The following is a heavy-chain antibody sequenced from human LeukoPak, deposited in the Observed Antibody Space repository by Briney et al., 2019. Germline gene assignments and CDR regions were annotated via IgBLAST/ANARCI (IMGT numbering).Heavy chain of an antibody. CDR3: ARHSYNYYGLDV. Sequence: SETLSLTCTVSGGSISPYYWSWIRQPQGKGLEWIGYIHYSGTTNYNPSLKSRVTMSVDTSNNHLSLRLTSVTAADTALYYCARHSYNYYGLDVWGQGTTITVSS. CDR2: IHYSGTT. CDR1: GGSISPYY. J-gene: IGHJ6*02. V-gene: IGHV4-59*08.